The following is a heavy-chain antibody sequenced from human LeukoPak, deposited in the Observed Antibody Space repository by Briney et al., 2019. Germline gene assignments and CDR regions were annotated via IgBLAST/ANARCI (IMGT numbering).Heavy chain of an antibody. J-gene: IGHJ6*02. V-gene: IGHV4-59*01. D-gene: IGHD1-26*01. CDR2: IYYSGST. CDR3: ARNSGSYYVSYYYYGMDV. CDR1: GGSISSYY. Sequence: SETLSLTCTVSGGSISSYYWSWIRQPPGKGLEWIGYIYYSGSTNYNPSLKSRVTISVDTSKNQFSLKLSSVTAADTAVYYCARNSGSYYVSYYYYGMDVWGQGTTVTVSS.